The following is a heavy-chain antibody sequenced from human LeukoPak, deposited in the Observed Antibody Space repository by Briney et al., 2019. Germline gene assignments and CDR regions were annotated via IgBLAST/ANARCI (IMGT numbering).Heavy chain of an antibody. Sequence: PSETLSLTCTVSGGSISSYYWSWIRQPPGKGLEWIGYIYYSGSTNYNPSLKSRVTISVDTSKNQFSLKLSSVTAADTAVYHCAGGSSTPGDWFDPWGQGTLVTVSS. V-gene: IGHV4-59*01. D-gene: IGHD2-2*01. CDR2: IYYSGST. CDR1: GGSISSYY. CDR3: AGGSSTPGDWFDP. J-gene: IGHJ5*02.